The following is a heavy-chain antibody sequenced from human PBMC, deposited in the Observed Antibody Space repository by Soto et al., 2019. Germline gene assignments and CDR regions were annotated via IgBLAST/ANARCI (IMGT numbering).Heavy chain of an antibody. CDR3: ARSMYSTSAQLYYGMDV. V-gene: IGHV4-38-2*01. CDR2: MYHSGIT. D-gene: IGHD6-6*01. CDR1: GYSIRSGYF. Sequence: TLSLTCAVSGYSIRSGYFWGWIRQPPGKGLEWIGSMYHSGITYYNLSLKSRVTISVDTSKNQLSLKLSSATAADTAVYYCARSMYSTSAQLYYGMDVWGQGTTVTVSS. J-gene: IGHJ6*02.